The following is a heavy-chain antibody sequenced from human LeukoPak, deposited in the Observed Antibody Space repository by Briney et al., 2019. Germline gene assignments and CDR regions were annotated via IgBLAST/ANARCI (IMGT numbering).Heavy chain of an antibody. V-gene: IGHV1-8*01. CDR1: GYTFTSYD. CDR2: MNPNSGNT. Sequence: ASVNVSCKASGYTFTSYDINWVRQATGQGLAWMGWMNPNSGNTGYAQKFQGRVTMTRNTSISTACMELSSLRSEDTAVYYCARGNFGYNYGNYYYYMDVWGKGTTVTVSS. J-gene: IGHJ6*03. CDR3: ARGNFGYNYGNYYYYMDV. D-gene: IGHD5-18*01.